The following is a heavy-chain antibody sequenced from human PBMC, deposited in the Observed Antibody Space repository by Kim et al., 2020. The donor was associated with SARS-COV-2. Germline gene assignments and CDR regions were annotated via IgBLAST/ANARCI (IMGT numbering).Heavy chain of an antibody. D-gene: IGHD2-21*02. CDR2: ISGSAATI. Sequence: GGSLRLSCAASGFTFSNYEFNWVRRAPGKGLEWVSYISGSAATIYYADSVRGRYTISRDNASNILCLKMKNLRAEDTAVYYCAREGGVVMTAIDYWGEGSLVTASA. V-gene: IGHV3-48*03. J-gene: IGHJ4*02. CDR3: AREGGVVMTAIDY. CDR1: GFTFSNYE.